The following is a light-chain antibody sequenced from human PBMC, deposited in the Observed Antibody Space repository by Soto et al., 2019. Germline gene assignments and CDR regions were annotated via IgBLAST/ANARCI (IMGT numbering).Light chain of an antibody. V-gene: IGKV1-39*01. CDR2: PAS. CDR1: QSISSY. J-gene: IGKJ2*01. CDR3: QQCSSTPIYT. Sequence: DIQMTQSPSSLSASVGDRVTITCRASQSISSYLNWYQQKPGKAPKLLIYPASSLQSGVPSRFSGSGSGTDFTLTISSLQPEDFATYYCQQCSSTPIYTFGQGTKLEIK.